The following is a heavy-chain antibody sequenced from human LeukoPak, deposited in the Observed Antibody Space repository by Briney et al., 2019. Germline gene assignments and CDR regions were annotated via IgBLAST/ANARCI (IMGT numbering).Heavy chain of an antibody. CDR3: ASSGYSYGYDYYYYYYMDV. J-gene: IGHJ6*03. Sequence: PSQTLSLTCTVSGGSISSGSYYWSWIRQPAGKGLEWIGRIYTSGSTDYNPSLKSRVTISVDTSKNQFSLKLSSVTAADTAVYYCASSGYSYGYDYYYYYYMDVWGKGTTVTVSS. D-gene: IGHD5-18*01. CDR2: IYTSGST. CDR1: GGSISSGSYY. V-gene: IGHV4-61*02.